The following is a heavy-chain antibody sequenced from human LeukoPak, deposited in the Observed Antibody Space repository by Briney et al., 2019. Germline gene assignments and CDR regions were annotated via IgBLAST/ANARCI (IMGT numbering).Heavy chain of an antibody. V-gene: IGHV4-30-4*08. J-gene: IGHJ4*02. CDR3: ARDARLVRYFDY. Sequence: SETLSLTCTVSGGSISSGDYYWSWIRQPPGKGLEWIGYIYYSGSTYYNPSLKSRVTISVDTSENQFSLKLSSVTAADTAVYYCARDARLVRYFDYWGQGTLVTVSS. CDR1: GGSISSGDYY. CDR2: IYYSGST. D-gene: IGHD2-8*01.